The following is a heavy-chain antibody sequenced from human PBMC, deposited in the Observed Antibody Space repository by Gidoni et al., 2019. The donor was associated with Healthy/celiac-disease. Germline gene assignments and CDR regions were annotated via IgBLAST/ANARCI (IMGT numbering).Heavy chain of an antibody. CDR3: ARDGSSGPLNYYYYMDV. D-gene: IGHD6-19*01. Sequence: EVQLVESGGGLVKPGGSLRLSCAASGFTFSSYSMNWVRQAPGKGLEWVSSISSSSSYIYYADSVKGRFTISRDNAKNSLYLQMNSLRAEDTAVYYCARDGSSGPLNYYYYMDVWGKGTTVTVSS. CDR2: ISSSSSYI. V-gene: IGHV3-21*01. CDR1: GFTFSSYS. J-gene: IGHJ6*03.